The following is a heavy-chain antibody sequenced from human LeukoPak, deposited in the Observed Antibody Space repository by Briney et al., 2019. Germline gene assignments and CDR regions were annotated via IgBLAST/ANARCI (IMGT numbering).Heavy chain of an antibody. Sequence: PSETLSLTCSVSGDSINSFYWSWIRQPAGKGLEWIGYIYYSGSTNYSPSLKSRVTISVDTSKNQFSLKLSSVTAADTAVYYCARVGEDYDILTAKKYYFDYWGQGTLVTVSS. D-gene: IGHD3-9*01. CDR1: GDSINSFY. CDR2: IYYSGST. CDR3: ARVGEDYDILTAKKYYFDY. J-gene: IGHJ4*02. V-gene: IGHV4-59*01.